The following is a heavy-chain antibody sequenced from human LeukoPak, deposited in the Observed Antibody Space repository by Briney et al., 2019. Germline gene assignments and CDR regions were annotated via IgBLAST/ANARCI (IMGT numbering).Heavy chain of an antibody. CDR1: GGSISNTNW. CDR3: AREGGPYRPLDY. V-gene: IGHV4-4*02. CDR2: VNLQGSA. Sequence: KPSGTLSLTCGVSGGSISNTNWWTWVRQPPGKGLEWIGEVNLQGSANYNSSLKSRVAISVDKSENHISLKLTSVTAADTAVYCAREGGPYRPLDYSGQGTLVTVAS. J-gene: IGHJ4*02.